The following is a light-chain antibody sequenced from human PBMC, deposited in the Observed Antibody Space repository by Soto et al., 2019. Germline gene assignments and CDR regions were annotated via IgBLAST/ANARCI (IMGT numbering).Light chain of an antibody. CDR2: GAS. V-gene: IGKV3-15*01. CDR1: QRGSSN. Sequence: EIVMTQSPATRSVSPGERATLSCRASQRGSSNLVWYQQKPGQDPRLLIYGASTRATGIPARFSGSGSGTEFTLTISSLQSEDFAVYYCQQYNNRPITFGQGTRLEIK. J-gene: IGKJ5*01. CDR3: QQYNNRPIT.